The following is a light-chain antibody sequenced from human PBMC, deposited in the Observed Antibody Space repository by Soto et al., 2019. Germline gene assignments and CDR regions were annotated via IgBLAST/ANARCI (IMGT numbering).Light chain of an antibody. J-gene: IGLJ1*01. CDR1: SSDVGAYNL. CDR3: CSYAGSRPYV. V-gene: IGLV2-23*01. Sequence: LTQPASVSGSPGQPITISCAGTSSDVGAYNLVSWYQQHPGRAPKLMIYEDYKRPSGVSDRVSGSKSGNTASLTISGLQAEDEADYYCCSYAGSRPYVFGTGTKVTVL. CDR2: EDY.